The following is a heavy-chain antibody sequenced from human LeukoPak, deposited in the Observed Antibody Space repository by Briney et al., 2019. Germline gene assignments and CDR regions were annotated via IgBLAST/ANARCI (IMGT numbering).Heavy chain of an antibody. D-gene: IGHD3/OR15-3a*01. J-gene: IGHJ6*02. CDR2: IYYSGST. Sequence: TASETLSLTCTVSGGSISSYYWSWIRQPPGKGLEWIGYIYYSGSTNYNPSLKSRVTISVDTSKNQFSLKLSSVTAADTAVYYCARHGPVYYYYGMDVWGQGTTVTVSS. V-gene: IGHV4-59*01. CDR3: ARHGPVYYYYGMDV. CDR1: GGSISSYY.